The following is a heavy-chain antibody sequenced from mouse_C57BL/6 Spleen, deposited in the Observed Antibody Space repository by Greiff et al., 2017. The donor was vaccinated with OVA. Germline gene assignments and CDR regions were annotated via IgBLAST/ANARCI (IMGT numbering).Heavy chain of an antibody. Sequence: QVQLQQPGAELVKPGASVKMSCKASGYTFTSYWLTWVKQRPGQGLEWLGDIYPGSGSTNYNEKFKSKATLTVDTSSSTAYMQLSSLTSEDSAVYDCARGGLSYAMDYWGQGTSVTVSS. CDR3: ARGGLSYAMDY. CDR1: GYTFTSYW. J-gene: IGHJ4*01. CDR2: IYPGSGST. V-gene: IGHV1-55*01. D-gene: IGHD3-3*01.